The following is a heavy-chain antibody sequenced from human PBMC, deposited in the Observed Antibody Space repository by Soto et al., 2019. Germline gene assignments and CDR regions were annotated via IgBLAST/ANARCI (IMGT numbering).Heavy chain of an antibody. CDR3: AKVPYYDILTGYNHFDY. J-gene: IGHJ4*02. CDR2: ISGSGGST. V-gene: IGHV3-23*01. Sequence: VGSLRLSCAASGFTFSSYAMSWVRQAPGKGLEWVSAISGSGGSTYYADSVKGRFTISRDNSKNTLYLQMNSLRAEDTAVYYCAKVPYYDILTGYNHFDYWGQGTLVTVSS. CDR1: GFTFSSYA. D-gene: IGHD3-9*01.